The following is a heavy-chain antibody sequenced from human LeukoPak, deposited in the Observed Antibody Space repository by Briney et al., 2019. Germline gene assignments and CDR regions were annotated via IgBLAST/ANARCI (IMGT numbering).Heavy chain of an antibody. CDR3: ARLRYCSSTSCDFRWFDP. CDR2: IYTSGST. D-gene: IGHD2-2*01. Sequence: PSETLSLTCTVSGGSISSYYWSWIRQPPGKGLEWIGYIYTSGSTNYNPSLKSRVTISVDTSKNQFSLKLSSVTAADTAVYYCARLRYCSSTSCDFRWFDPWGQGTLVTVSS. CDR1: GGSISSYY. V-gene: IGHV4-4*09. J-gene: IGHJ5*02.